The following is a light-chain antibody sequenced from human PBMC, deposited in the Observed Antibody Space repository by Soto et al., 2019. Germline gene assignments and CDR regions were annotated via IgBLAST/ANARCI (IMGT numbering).Light chain of an antibody. J-gene: IGKJ1*01. Sequence: DIQMTQSPSSLSASVGDRVTITCRASQHISDYINWYQQKPGKAPELLIYAASTLQSGVPSRFSGSGSGTDFTLTISCLQSEDFATYYCKQYYSSPQTFGQGTKVDIK. CDR1: QHISDY. CDR2: AAS. CDR3: KQYYSSPQT. V-gene: IGKV1-39*01.